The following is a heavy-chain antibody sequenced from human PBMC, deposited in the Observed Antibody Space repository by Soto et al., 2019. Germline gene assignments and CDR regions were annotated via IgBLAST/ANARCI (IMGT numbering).Heavy chain of an antibody. Sequence: QVQLVESGGGVVQPGRSLRLSCAASGFTFSSYGMHWVRQAPGKGLEWVAVISYDGSNKYYADSVKGRFTISRDNSXNXLXXQMNSLRAEDTAVYYCAKEGYDSSWRYYYYYGMDVWGQGTTVTVSS. CDR1: GFTFSSYG. D-gene: IGHD6-13*01. J-gene: IGHJ6*02. CDR3: AKEGYDSSWRYYYYYGMDV. V-gene: IGHV3-30*18. CDR2: ISYDGSNK.